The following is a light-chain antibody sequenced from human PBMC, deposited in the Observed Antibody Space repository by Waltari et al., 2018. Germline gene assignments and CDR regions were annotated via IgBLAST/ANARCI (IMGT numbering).Light chain of an antibody. CDR1: QSLVSRDGSTY. J-gene: IGKJ1*01. CDR3: MQGTHRPWT. CDR2: KVS. V-gene: IGKV2-30*01. Sequence: DVLMTQSPLSLAVILGQPASISCRSSQSLVSRDGSTYFNWFQQRPGQSPRRLLYKVSNRDSGVPDRFSGSGSGTDFTLRISRVEAEDVGVYYCMQGTHRPWTFGQGTKVEIK.